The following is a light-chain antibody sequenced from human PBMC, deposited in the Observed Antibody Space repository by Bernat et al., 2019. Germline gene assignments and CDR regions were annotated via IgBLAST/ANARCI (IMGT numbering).Light chain of an antibody. CDR2: DAS. J-gene: IGKJ2*01. CDR3: HQRSNWPPT. CDR1: QSVSSY. Sequence: EIVLTQSPATLSLSPGERATLSCRASQSVSSYLAWYQQKPVQAPRLLIYDASNRATAIPARLSGSGSGTDVPLTISSLAPEDFAVYYCHQRSNWPPTFGQGTKLEIK. V-gene: IGKV3-11*01.